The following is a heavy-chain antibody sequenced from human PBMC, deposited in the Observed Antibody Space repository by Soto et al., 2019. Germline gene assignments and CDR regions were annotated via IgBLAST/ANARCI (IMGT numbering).Heavy chain of an antibody. Sequence: GGSLRLSCEVSGFTLTSYGMNWVRQAPDKGLEWVSTIGRGGDTYYADSVKGRFTVSKDNSRNTVFLQMNSLRAEDTALYFCAKDGTTTGIHYHSMDVWGQGTTVTVSS. CDR1: GFTLTSYG. V-gene: IGHV3-23*01. CDR3: AKDGTTTGIHYHSMDV. D-gene: IGHD1-1*01. CDR2: IGRGGDT. J-gene: IGHJ6*02.